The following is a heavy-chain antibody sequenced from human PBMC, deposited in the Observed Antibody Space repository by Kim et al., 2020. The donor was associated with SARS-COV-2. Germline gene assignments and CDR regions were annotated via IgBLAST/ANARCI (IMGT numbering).Heavy chain of an antibody. CDR2: INHSGST. CDR3: AREKNYYDSSGYYEVTNDY. CDR1: GGSFSGYY. D-gene: IGHD3-22*01. J-gene: IGHJ4*02. V-gene: IGHV4-34*01. Sequence: SETLSLTCAVYGGSFSGYYWSWIRQPPGKGLEWIGEINHSGSTNYNPSLKSRVTISVDTSKNQFSLKLSSVTAADTAVYYCAREKNYYDSSGYYEVTNDYWGQGTLVTVSS.